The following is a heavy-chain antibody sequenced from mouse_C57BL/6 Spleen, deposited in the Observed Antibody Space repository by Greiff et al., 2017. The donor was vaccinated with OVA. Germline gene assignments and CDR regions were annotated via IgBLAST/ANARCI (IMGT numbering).Heavy chain of an antibody. CDR1: GYTFTSYW. CDR3: ALWLRREVFAD. Sequence: QVQLQQPGAELVKPGASVKLSCKASGYTFTSYWMQWVKQRPGQGLEWIGEIDPSDSYTNYNQKFKGKATLTVDTSSSPAYMQLSSLTSEDSAVYYCALWLRREVFADWGQGTLVTVSA. CDR2: IDPSDSYT. D-gene: IGHD2-2*01. J-gene: IGHJ3*01. V-gene: IGHV1-50*01.